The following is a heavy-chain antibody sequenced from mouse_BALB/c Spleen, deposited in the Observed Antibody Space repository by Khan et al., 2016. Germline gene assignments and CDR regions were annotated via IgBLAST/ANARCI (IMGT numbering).Heavy chain of an antibody. Sequence: EVELVESGGGLVKPGGSLKLSCAASGFTFSDYYMYWVRQTPEKRLEWVATISDGGAYTYYPDSVKGRFTISRDTAKNKLYLQMSSLKYEDTAMYYRARTYGNSGYFDIWGAGPTVTVSS. V-gene: IGHV5-4*02. D-gene: IGHD2-1*01. J-gene: IGHJ1*02. CDR2: ISDGGAYT. CDR1: GFTFSDYY. CDR3: ARTYGNSGYFDI.